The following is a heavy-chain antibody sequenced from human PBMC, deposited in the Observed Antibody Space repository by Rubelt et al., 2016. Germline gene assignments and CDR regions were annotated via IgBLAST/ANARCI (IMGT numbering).Heavy chain of an antibody. CDR3: ARGTGIAAALKFDD. D-gene: IGHD6-13*01. Sequence: QVQLQQWGAGLLKPSETLSLTCAVYGGSFSGYYWSWIRQPPGKGLEWIGEINHSGSTNYNPSLKSRVTISVDTSKYQFSLKLISVTAAETAVYYWARGTGIAAALKFDDWGQGTLVTVSS. CDR1: GGSFSGYY. CDR2: INHSGST. J-gene: IGHJ4*02. V-gene: IGHV4-34*01.